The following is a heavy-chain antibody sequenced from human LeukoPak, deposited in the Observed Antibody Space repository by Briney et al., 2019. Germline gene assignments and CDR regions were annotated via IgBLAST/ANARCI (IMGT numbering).Heavy chain of an antibody. V-gene: IGHV3-74*01. J-gene: IGHJ4*02. D-gene: IGHD6-6*01. CDR1: GFTFSRYW. CDR3: ARGSSPYY. CDR2: MNSDGCST. Sequence: GGSVSLFCAASGFTFSRYWMHCARQAPGRGRVGVSRMNSDGCSTSYAVSVEGRFTISSDNAQKKLYLQMHSPRAEDTAVYSSARGSSPYYWGQGTLVTVSS.